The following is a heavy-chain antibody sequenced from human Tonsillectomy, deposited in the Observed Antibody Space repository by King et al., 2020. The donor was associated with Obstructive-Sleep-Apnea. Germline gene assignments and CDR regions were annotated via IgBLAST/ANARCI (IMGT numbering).Heavy chain of an antibody. D-gene: IGHD2-8*01. V-gene: IGHV3-73*01. CDR3: TTATSDVWYSYYGMDV. CDR2: IRSKTNSYAT. J-gene: IGHJ6*02. CDR1: GFTFSGSA. Sequence: VQLVESGGGLVQPGGSLKLSCAASGFTFSGSAMHWVRQASGKGLEWVGHIRSKTNSYATAYAASVKGRFTISRDDSKNTAYLQMNGLKTEDTAVYYCTTATSDVWYSYYGMDVWGQGTTVTVSS.